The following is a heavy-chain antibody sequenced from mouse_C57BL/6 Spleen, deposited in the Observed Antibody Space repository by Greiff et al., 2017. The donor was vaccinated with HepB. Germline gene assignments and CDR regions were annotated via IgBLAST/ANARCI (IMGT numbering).Heavy chain of an antibody. CDR1: GYTFTSYW. CDR3: ARRGIYDDYDEAMDD. CDR2: IDPNSGGT. V-gene: IGHV1-72*01. Sequence: QVQLKQPGAELVKPGASVKLSCKASGYTFTSYWMHWVKQRPGRGLEWIGRIDPNSGGTKYNEKFKSKATLTVDKPSSTAYMQLSSLTSEDAAVDYCARRGIYDDYDEAMDDWGQGTSVTVSS. D-gene: IGHD2-4*01. J-gene: IGHJ4*01.